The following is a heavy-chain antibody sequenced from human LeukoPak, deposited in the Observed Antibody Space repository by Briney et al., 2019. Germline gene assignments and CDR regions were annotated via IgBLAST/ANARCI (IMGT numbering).Heavy chain of an antibody. V-gene: IGHV1-2*02. CDR2: INPNSGGT. J-gene: IGHJ4*02. CDR1: GYTFTGYY. Sequence: ASVKVSCKASGYTFTGYYMHWVRQAPGQGLEWMGWINPNSGGTNYAQKFQGRVTMTRDTSISTAYMELGRLRSDDTAVYYCASDPEYYDFWSGYPRNYFDYWGQGTLVTVSS. D-gene: IGHD3-3*01. CDR3: ASDPEYYDFWSGYPRNYFDY.